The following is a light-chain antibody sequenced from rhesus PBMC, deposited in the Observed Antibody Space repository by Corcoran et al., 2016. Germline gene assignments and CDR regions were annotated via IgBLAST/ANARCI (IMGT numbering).Light chain of an antibody. CDR3: QQRNSYPYS. Sequence: DIQMTQSPSSLSASVGDKVTITCRASQGISNALAWYQQKPGKAPTLLIYAASTLQIGVPSRSGGSGYGTDFHLTISSLQPEDFAVYYCQQRNSYPYSFGQGTKVEIK. V-gene: IGKV1-33*01. CDR1: QGISNA. J-gene: IGKJ2*01. CDR2: AAS.